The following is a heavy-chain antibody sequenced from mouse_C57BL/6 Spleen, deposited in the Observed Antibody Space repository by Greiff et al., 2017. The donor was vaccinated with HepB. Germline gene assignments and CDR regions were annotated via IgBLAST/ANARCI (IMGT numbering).Heavy chain of an antibody. J-gene: IGHJ1*03. CDR2: IWSGGST. V-gene: IGHV2-2*01. CDR3: ARKNSNSYFDV. Sequence: QVQLQQSGPGLVQPSQSLSITCTVSGFSLTSYGVHWVRQSPGKGLEWLGVIWSGGSTDYNAAFISRLSISKDNSKSQVFFKMNSLQADDTAIYYCARKNSNSYFDVWGTGTTVTVSS. D-gene: IGHD2-5*01. CDR1: GFSLTSYG.